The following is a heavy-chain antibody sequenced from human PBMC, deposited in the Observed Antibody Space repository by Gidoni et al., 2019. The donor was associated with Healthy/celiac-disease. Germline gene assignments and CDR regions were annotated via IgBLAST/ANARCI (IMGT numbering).Heavy chain of an antibody. CDR1: GYTFTSYY. CDR2: INPSGGST. CDR3: ATGRGDAFDI. J-gene: IGHJ3*02. V-gene: IGHV1-46*01. D-gene: IGHD3-10*01. Sequence: TGSGYTFTSYYMHWVRQAPGQGLEWMGIINPSGGSTSYAQKFQGRVTMTRDTSTCTVYMELSSLSSEDTAVYYCATGRGDAFDIWGQGTMVTVSS.